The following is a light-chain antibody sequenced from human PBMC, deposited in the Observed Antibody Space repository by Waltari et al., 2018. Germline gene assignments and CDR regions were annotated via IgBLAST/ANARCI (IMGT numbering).Light chain of an antibody. CDR1: QDISSW. Sequence: DIQMTQSPSSLSPSVGDRVTITCRASQDISSWLAWYQQKPGKAPNLLIYKATSVQSGFPSRFSGGGAGTDFTLTIIGLQPEDVETAYCQQYNTPPFTFGPVTKLDI. V-gene: IGKV1-5*03. CDR2: KAT. CDR3: QQYNTPPFT. J-gene: IGKJ3*01.